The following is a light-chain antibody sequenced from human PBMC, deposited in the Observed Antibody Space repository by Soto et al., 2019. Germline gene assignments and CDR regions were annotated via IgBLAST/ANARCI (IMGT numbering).Light chain of an antibody. Sequence: QSALTQSASVSGSPGQSITISCTGTSSDVGSYNLVSWYQQHPGKAPKLMIYEDTKRPSGVSDRFSGSKSANTASLTISGLQAEDEADYYCCSYGGRSTYVFGTGTKLTVL. CDR3: CSYGGRSTYV. J-gene: IGLJ1*01. CDR1: SSDVGSYNL. CDR2: EDT. V-gene: IGLV2-23*01.